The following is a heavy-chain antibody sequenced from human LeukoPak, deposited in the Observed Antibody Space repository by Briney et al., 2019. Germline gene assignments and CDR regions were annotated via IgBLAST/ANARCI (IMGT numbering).Heavy chain of an antibody. Sequence: GGSLRLSCAASGFTFSSYSMNWVRQAPGKGLEWVSYISSSGSTIYYADSVKGRFTISRDNAKNSLYLQMNSLRAEDTAVYYCARVRGYSGYDLFDYWGQGTLVTVSS. CDR3: ARVRGYSGYDLFDY. D-gene: IGHD5-12*01. J-gene: IGHJ4*02. CDR2: ISSSGSTI. CDR1: GFTFSSYS. V-gene: IGHV3-48*04.